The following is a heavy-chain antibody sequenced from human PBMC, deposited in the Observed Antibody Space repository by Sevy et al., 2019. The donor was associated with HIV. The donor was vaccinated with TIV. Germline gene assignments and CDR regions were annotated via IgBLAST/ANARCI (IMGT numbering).Heavy chain of an antibody. CDR3: AAGYCSGGSCYNDASDI. CDR2: IIPIFGTA. D-gene: IGHD2-15*01. Sequence: ASLKVSCKASGGTFSSYAISWVRQAPGQGLEWMGGIIPIFGTANYAQKFQGRVTITADESTSTAYMELSSLRSEDTAVYYCAAGYCSGGSCYNDASDIWGQGTMVTVSS. CDR1: GGTFSSYA. V-gene: IGHV1-69*13. J-gene: IGHJ3*02.